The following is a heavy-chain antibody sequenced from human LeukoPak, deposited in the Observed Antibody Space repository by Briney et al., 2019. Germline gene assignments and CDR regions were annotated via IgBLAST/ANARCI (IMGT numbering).Heavy chain of an antibody. D-gene: IGHD3-3*01. CDR3: ARVVWSGLN. V-gene: IGHV3-30*01. CDR2: ISYDGSNK. CDR1: GFTFSSYA. Sequence: GGSLRLSCAASGFTFSSYAMHWVRQAPGKGLEWVAVISYDGSNKCYADSAKGRFTISRDNSKNTLYLQMNSLRAEDTAVYYCARVVWSGLNWGQGTLVTVSS. J-gene: IGHJ4*02.